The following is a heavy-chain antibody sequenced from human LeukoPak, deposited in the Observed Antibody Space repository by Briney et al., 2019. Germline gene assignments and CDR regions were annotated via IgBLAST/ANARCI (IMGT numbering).Heavy chain of an antibody. CDR2: INPLFKTT. CDR1: GGTFSNHV. J-gene: IGHJ5*02. D-gene: IGHD7-27*01. Sequence: SVKVSCKASGGTFSNHVISWVRQAPGQGFEWMGGINPLFKTTNYGQKFQGRLTITADESTSTVNMELNSLRSEDTAVYYCATEGDWELGNWFDPWGQGTLVAVSS. CDR3: ATEGDWELGNWFDP. V-gene: IGHV1-69*13.